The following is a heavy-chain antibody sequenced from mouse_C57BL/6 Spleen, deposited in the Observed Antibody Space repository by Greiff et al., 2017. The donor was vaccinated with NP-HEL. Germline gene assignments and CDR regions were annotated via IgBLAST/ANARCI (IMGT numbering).Heavy chain of an antibody. Sequence: QVQLKESGPALVKPGASVKISCKASGYTFTDYYINWVKQRPGQGLEWIGWIFPGSGSTYYNEKFKGKATLTVDKSSSTAYMLLSSLTSEDSAVYFCARSGYYDYDGFAYWGQGTLVTVSA. D-gene: IGHD2-4*01. J-gene: IGHJ3*01. CDR2: IFPGSGST. CDR3: ARSGYYDYDGFAY. CDR1: GYTFTDYY. V-gene: IGHV1-75*01.